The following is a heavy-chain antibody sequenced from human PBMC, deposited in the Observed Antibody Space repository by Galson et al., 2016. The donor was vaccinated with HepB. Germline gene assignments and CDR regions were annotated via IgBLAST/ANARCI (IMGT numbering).Heavy chain of an antibody. J-gene: IGHJ6*02. D-gene: IGHD3-10*01. CDR1: GFTVSSNY. Sequence: SLRLSCAASGFTVSSNYLSWVRQAPGKGLEWVSVIYSGGTTYYADSVEGRFTISRDNSKNTLYLQMNSLRPEDTAVYYCAREQVEASYYGSGSGYYYYSGMDIWGQGTTVIVSS. V-gene: IGHV3-53*01. CDR2: IYSGGTT. CDR3: AREQVEASYYGSGSGYYYYSGMDI.